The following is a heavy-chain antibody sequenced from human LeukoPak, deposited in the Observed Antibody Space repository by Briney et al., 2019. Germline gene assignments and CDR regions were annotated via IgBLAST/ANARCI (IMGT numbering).Heavy chain of an antibody. CDR3: ARARRYDYVWGSYQLDY. V-gene: IGHV4-34*01. CDR1: GGSFSGYY. J-gene: IGHJ4*02. Sequence: PETLSLTCAVYGGSFSGYYWSWIRQPPGKGLEWIGEINHSGSTNYNPSLKSRVTISVDTSKNQFSLKLSSVTAADTAVYYCARARRYDYVWGSYQLDYWGQGTLVTVSS. CDR2: INHSGST. D-gene: IGHD3-16*02.